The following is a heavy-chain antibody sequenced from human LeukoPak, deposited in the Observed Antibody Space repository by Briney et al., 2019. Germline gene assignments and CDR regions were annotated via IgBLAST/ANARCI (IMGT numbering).Heavy chain of an antibody. V-gene: IGHV3-7*01. CDR2: IKEDGGEK. J-gene: IGHJ4*02. D-gene: IGHD3-22*01. CDR3: ARDVQYDSSGYTFHF. Sequence: PGGSLRLSCAASGFTFGSYWMTWVRQAPGKGLEWVANIKEDGGEKYYVDSVKGRFTISRDNAKNSLYLQMNSLRVEETAVYYCARDVQYDSSGYTFHFWGQGILVTVSS. CDR1: GFTFGSYW.